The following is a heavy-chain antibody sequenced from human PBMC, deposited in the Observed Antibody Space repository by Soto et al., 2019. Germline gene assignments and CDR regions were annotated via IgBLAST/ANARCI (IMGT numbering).Heavy chain of an antibody. CDR2: INHSGST. D-gene: IGHD6-6*01. Sequence: QVQLQQWGAGLLKPSETLSLTCAVYGGSFSGYYWSWIRQPPGKGLEWIGEINHSGSTNYNPSLKSRVTISVDTSKNQFSLKLSSVTAADTAVYYCARPATLYSSSSHFDYWGQGTLVTVSS. CDR3: ARPATLYSSSSHFDY. CDR1: GGSFSGYY. V-gene: IGHV4-34*01. J-gene: IGHJ4*02.